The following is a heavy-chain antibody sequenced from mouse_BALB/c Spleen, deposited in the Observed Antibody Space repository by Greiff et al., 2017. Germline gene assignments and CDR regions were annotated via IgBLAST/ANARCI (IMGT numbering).Heavy chain of an antibody. V-gene: IGHV1-87*01. CDR1: GYTFTSYW. J-gene: IGHJ4*01. D-gene: IGHD3-1*01. Sequence: VKLQESGAELARPGASVKLSCTASGYTFTSYWMQWVKQRPGQGLEWIGAIYPGDGDTRYTQKFKGKATLTADKSSRTTYMQLSSLASEDSAVYYSARSGSDAMDYWGQGTSVTVSS. CDR2: IYPGDGDT. CDR3: ARSGSDAMDY.